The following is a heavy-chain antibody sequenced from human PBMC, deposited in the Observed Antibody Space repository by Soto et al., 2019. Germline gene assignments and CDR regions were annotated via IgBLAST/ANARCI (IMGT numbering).Heavy chain of an antibody. D-gene: IGHD3-3*01. CDR3: ARRGDFWSGYRYYYYYGMDV. V-gene: IGHV3-7*03. CDR2: IKQDGSEK. CDR1: GFTFSSYW. J-gene: IGHJ6*02. Sequence: GGSLRLSCAASGFTFSSYWMSWVRQAPGKGLEWVANIKQDGSEKYYVDSVKGRFTISRDNAKNSLYLQMNSLRAEDTAVYYCARRGDFWSGYRYYYYYGMDVRGQGTTVTVSS.